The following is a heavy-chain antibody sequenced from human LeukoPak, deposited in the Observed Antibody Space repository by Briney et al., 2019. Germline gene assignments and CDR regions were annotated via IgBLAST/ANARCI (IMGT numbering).Heavy chain of an antibody. J-gene: IGHJ4*02. CDR1: GYSISSGYY. D-gene: IGHD4-23*01. CDR3: AKDQQSRGNRRFDY. Sequence: SETLSLTCTVSGYSISSGYYWGWIRQPPGKGLEWIGSIYHSGSTYYNPSLKSRVTISVDTSKNQFSLKLSSVTAADTAVYYCAKDQQSRGNRRFDYWGQGTLVTVSS. CDR2: IYHSGST. V-gene: IGHV4-38-2*02.